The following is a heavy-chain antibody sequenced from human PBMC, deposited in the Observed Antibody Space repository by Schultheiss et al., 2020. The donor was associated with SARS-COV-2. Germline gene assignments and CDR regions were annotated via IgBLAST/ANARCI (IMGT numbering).Heavy chain of an antibody. CDR2: ISSSGSTI. CDR1: GFTFSSYE. Sequence: GGSLRLSCAASGFTFSSYEMNWVRQAPGKGLEWVSYISSSGSTIYYADSVKGRFTISRDNAKNSLYLQMNSLRAEDTAVYYCARDSYSSSLVRCGMDVWGQGTTVTVSS. CDR3: ARDSYSSSLVRCGMDV. J-gene: IGHJ6*02. V-gene: IGHV3-48*03. D-gene: IGHD6-13*01.